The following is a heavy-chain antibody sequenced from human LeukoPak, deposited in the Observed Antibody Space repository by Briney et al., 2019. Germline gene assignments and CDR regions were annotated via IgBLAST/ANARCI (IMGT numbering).Heavy chain of an antibody. V-gene: IGHV1-2*02. J-gene: IGHJ1*01. Sequence: ASVNVSCNACGYTFTGYHLHWVRQAPGQGLDWMGWINPNSGGTTYAQNFKGRVTMTWDTSISTAYMELSRLRSDETAVYYCARESELMRKSLSHCSQGTLVTVSS. CDR2: INPNSGGT. CDR1: GYTFTGYH. CDR3: ARESELMRKSLSH. D-gene: IGHD1-26*01.